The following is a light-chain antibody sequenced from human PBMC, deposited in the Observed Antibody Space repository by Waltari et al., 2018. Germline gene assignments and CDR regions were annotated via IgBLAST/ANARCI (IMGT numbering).Light chain of an antibody. CDR1: QSISDF. J-gene: IGKJ4*01. V-gene: IGKV3-11*01. CDR3: QQRRFWPPLT. CDR2: DAV. Sequence: EIVLSQSPATLSLSPGETATLSCRASQSISDFLVWYQQKPGQSARLLIYDAVNRATGIPARFSGSGSGTDFFLTINNVQPEDFAIYYCQQRRFWPPLTFGGGTKVEI.